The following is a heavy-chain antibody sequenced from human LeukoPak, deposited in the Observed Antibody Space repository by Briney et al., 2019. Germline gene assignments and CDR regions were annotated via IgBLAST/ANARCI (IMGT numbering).Heavy chain of an antibody. CDR1: GFTFSNAW. J-gene: IGHJ4*02. CDR3: TTTYYDFWSGYEDY. Sequence: GGSLRLSCAASGFTFSNAWMSWVRQAPGKGLEWVGRIKSKTDGGTTDYAAPVKGRFTISRDDSKSTLYLQMNSLKTEDTAVYYCTTTYYDFWSGYEDYWGQGTLVTVSS. D-gene: IGHD3-3*01. V-gene: IGHV3-15*01. CDR2: IKSKTDGGTT.